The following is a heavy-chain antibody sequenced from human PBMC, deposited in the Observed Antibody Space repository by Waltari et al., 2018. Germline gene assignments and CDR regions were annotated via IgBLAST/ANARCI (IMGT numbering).Heavy chain of an antibody. J-gene: IGHJ4*02. D-gene: IGHD1-26*01. Sequence: QVQLQESGPGLVKPSETLSLTCTVSGGSISSYYWSWIRQPPGKGLEWIGYIYYSGSTNYTPSLKSRVTISVDTSKNQFSLKLSSVTAADTAVYYCARVGGSYLFDYWGQGTLVTVSS. CDR2: IYYSGST. V-gene: IGHV4-59*01. CDR1: GGSISSYY. CDR3: ARVGGSYLFDY.